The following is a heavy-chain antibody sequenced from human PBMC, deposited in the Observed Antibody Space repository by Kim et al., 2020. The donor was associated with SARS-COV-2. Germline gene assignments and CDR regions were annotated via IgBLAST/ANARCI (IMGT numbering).Heavy chain of an antibody. Sequence: SETLSLTCAVYGGSFSGYYWSWIRQPPGKGLEWIGEINHSGSTNYNPSLKSRVTISVDTSKNQFSLKLSSVTAADTAVYYCARAKPLGYCSSTSCVARYFDLWGRGTLVTVSS. D-gene: IGHD2-2*01. CDR2: INHSGST. J-gene: IGHJ2*01. CDR3: ARAKPLGYCSSTSCVARYFDL. V-gene: IGHV4-34*01. CDR1: GGSFSGYY.